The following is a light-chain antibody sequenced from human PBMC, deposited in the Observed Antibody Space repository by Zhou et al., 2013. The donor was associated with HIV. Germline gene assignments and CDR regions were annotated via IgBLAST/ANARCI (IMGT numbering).Light chain of an antibody. J-gene: IGKJ2*03. CDR1: ESINYY. V-gene: IGKV1-39*01. CDR2: AAL. Sequence: DIQMTQSPSTLSASVGDRVSITCRANESINYYLNWYQHKPGNAPKLLIHAALSLQSGVPSRFSGSGSGTSFSLTISSLQPEDVASYYCQKYSGAPPYSFGQGTKLEI. CDR3: QKYSGAPPYS.